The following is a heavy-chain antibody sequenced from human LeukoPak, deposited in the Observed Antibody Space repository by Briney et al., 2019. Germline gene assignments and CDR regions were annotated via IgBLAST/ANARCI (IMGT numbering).Heavy chain of an antibody. CDR3: ARDSEDGSAKDY. CDR1: GFTFSSYS. V-gene: IGHV3-48*01. Sequence: GGSLRLSCAASGFTFSSYSMNWVRQAPGKGLEWVSYITSSSNTIYYADSVKGRFTISRDNAKNSLYLQMNSLRAEDTAVYYCARDSEDGSAKDYWGQGTLVTVSS. CDR2: ITSSSNTI. D-gene: IGHD3-10*01. J-gene: IGHJ4*02.